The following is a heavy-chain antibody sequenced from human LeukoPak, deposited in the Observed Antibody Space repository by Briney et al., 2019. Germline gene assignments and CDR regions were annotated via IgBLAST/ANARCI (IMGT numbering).Heavy chain of an antibody. V-gene: IGHV5-51*01. CDR1: GYIFTNYW. CDR3: ARIEGSTFDY. CDR2: IYPADSDT. J-gene: IGHJ4*02. Sequence: GESLKISCQVSGYIFTNYWIGWVRQMPGKGLESMGIIYPADSDTAYSPSFQGQVTISADKSISTAYLQWSSLKASDTARYYCARIEGSTFDYWGQGTLVTVSS.